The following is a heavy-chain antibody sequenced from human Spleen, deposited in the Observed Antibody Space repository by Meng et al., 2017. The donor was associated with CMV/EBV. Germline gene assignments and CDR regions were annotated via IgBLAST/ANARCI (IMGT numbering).Heavy chain of an antibody. CDR3: AKIRSAYYDFWSGYSVWDYYYGMDV. CDR2: IYSGGST. V-gene: IGHV3-53*01. J-gene: IGHJ6*02. D-gene: IGHD3-3*01. Sequence: GGSLRLSCAASGFTVSRNYMSWVRQAPEKGLEWVSVIYSGGSTYYADSVKGRFTISRDNSKNTLYLQMNSLRAEDTAFYYCAKIRSAYYDFWSGYSVWDYYYGMDVWGQGTTVTVSS. CDR1: GFTVSRNY.